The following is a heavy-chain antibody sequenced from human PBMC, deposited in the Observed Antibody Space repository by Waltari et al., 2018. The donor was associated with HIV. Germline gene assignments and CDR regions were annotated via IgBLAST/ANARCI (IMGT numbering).Heavy chain of an antibody. D-gene: IGHD2-2*02. Sequence: QLQLQESGPGLVKPSETLSLTCTVSGGSISSYSHYWGWIRQPPGKGLEWIGSIYNSGSTYYNPSLKGRVTISVDTSKNQFSLKVGSVTAADTAVYYCARLYVPSWGQGTLVTVSS. CDR3: ARLYVPS. CDR2: IYNSGST. V-gene: IGHV4-39*01. J-gene: IGHJ5*02. CDR1: GGSISSYSHY.